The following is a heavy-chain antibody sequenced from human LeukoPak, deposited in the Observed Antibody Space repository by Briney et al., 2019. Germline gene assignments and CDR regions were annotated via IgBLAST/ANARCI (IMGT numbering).Heavy chain of an antibody. CDR3: ARPETQYSSGLDGFDI. D-gene: IGHD6-19*01. J-gene: IGHJ3*02. CDR2: INSDGSRT. CDR1: GFTFSYYS. V-gene: IGHV3-74*01. Sequence: GGSLRLSCVASGFTFSYYSMNWVRQAPGKGLVWVSRINSDGSRTTYADSVKGRFTISRDNAKNTLYLQMNSLRTEDAAVYYCARPETQYSSGLDGFDIWGQGTMVTVSS.